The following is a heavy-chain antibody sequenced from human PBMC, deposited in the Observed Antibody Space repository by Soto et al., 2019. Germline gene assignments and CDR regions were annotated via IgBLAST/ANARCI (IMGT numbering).Heavy chain of an antibody. CDR3: ARRYSRSQLPDY. Sequence: GESLKISCKGSGYSFTSYWISWVRQMPGKGLEWMGRIDPSNSYTNYSPSFQGHVTISADKSFSTAYLQWSSLKASDTAMYYCARRYSRSQLPDYWGQGTLVTVSS. V-gene: IGHV5-10-1*01. D-gene: IGHD6-6*01. J-gene: IGHJ4*02. CDR1: GYSFTSYW. CDR2: IDPSNSYT.